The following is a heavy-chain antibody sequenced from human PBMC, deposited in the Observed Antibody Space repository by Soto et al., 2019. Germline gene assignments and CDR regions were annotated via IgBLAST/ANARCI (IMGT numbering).Heavy chain of an antibody. CDR2: IYYSGST. D-gene: IGHD3-3*01. CDR1: GGSISSGDYY. J-gene: IGHJ4*02. Sequence: PSETLSLTCTVSGGSISSGDYYWSWIRQPPGKGLEWIGYIYYSGSTYYNPSLKSRVTISVDTSKNPFSLKLSSVTAADTAVYYCAGVITIFGVVSDFGYWGQGTLVTVSS. V-gene: IGHV4-30-4*01. CDR3: AGVITIFGVVSDFGY.